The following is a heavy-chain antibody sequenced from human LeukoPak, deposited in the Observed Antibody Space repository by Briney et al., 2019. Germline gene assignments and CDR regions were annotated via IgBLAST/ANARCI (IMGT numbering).Heavy chain of an antibody. CDR3: AREAVLWFGAGEFDY. V-gene: IGHV1-3*01. Sequence: ASVKVSCKASGYTFTSYAMHWVRQAPGQRLEWMGWINAGNGNTKYSQKFQGRVTITRDTSASTAYMEQSSLRSEDTAVYYCAREAVLWFGAGEFDYWGQGTLVTVSS. D-gene: IGHD3-10*01. J-gene: IGHJ4*02. CDR1: GYTFTSYA. CDR2: INAGNGNT.